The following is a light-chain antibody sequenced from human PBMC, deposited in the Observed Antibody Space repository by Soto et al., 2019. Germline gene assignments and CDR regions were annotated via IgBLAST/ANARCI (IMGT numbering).Light chain of an antibody. J-gene: IGKJ2*01. CDR3: QQYNQWLYT. CDR1: QSVRSD. CDR2: GAS. Sequence: EIVMTQSPATLSVSPGERVTLSCRASQSVRSDLSWYQKKPGQPPRLLFYGASNRATGIPARFSGSRSVTEFTLTISSLQSEDFAVYYCQQYNQWLYTFGQGTKLEIK. V-gene: IGKV3-15*01.